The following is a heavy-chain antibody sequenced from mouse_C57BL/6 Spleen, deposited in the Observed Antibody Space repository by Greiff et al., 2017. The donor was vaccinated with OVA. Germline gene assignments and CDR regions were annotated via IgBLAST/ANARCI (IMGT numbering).Heavy chain of an antibody. CDR3: ARAYYGNYGEDY. CDR1: GYTFTDYY. Sequence: EVQLQQSGPELVKPGASVKISCKASGYTFTDYYMNWVKQSHGKSLEWIGDINPNNGGTSYNQKFKGKATLTVDKSSSTAYMELRSLTSEDSAVYYCARAYYGNYGEDYWGQGTTLTVSS. J-gene: IGHJ2*01. CDR2: INPNNGGT. D-gene: IGHD2-10*01. V-gene: IGHV1-26*01.